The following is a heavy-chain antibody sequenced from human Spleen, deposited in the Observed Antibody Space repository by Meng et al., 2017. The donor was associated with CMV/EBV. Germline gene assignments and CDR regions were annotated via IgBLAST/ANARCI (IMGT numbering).Heavy chain of an antibody. CDR1: GYTFTSYY. CDR3: ARVHIAAAGYYYNGMDV. V-gene: IGHV1-46*01. J-gene: IGHJ6*02. Sequence: ASVKVSCKASGYTFTSYYMHWVRQAPGQGLEWMGIINPSGGSTSYAQKFQGRVTMTRDTSTSTVYMELSNLRSDDTAVYYCARVHIAAAGYYYNGMDVWGQGTTVTVSS. CDR2: INPSGGST. D-gene: IGHD6-13*01.